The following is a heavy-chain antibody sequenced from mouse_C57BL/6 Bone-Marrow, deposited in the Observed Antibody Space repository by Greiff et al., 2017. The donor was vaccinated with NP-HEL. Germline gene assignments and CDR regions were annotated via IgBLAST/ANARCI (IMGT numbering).Heavy chain of an antibody. V-gene: IGHV1-4*01. J-gene: IGHJ3*01. CDR2: INPSSGYT. Sequence: QVQLKESGAELARPGASVKMSCKASGYTFTSYTMHWVKQRPGQGLEWIGYINPSSGYTKYNQKFKDKATLTADKSSSTAYMQLSSLTSEDSAVYYCARSGGYYVWFAYWGQGTLVTVSA. CDR3: ARSGGYYVWFAY. CDR1: GYTFTSYT. D-gene: IGHD2-3*01.